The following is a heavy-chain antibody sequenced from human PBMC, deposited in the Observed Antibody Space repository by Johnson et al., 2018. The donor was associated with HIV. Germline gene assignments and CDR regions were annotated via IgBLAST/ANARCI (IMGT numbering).Heavy chain of an antibody. J-gene: IGHJ3*02. CDR2: ISYDGSNK. V-gene: IGHV3-30*04. D-gene: IGHD5-24*01. CDR1: GFTFSSYA. Sequence: QVHLVESGGGVVQPGRSLRLSCAASGFTFSSYAIHWVRQAPGKGLEWVAVISYDGSNKYYADSVKGRFTISRDNSKNTLYLQMNSLRAEDTAVYYCAGDADVYNPYDAFDIWGQGTMVTVSS. CDR3: AGDADVYNPYDAFDI.